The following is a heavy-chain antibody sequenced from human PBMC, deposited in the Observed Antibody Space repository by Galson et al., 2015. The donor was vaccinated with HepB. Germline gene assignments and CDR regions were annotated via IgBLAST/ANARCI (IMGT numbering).Heavy chain of an antibody. CDR1: GFTFSSYA. J-gene: IGHJ3*02. Sequence: SLRLSCAASGFTFSSYAMSWVRQAPGKGLEWVSAISGSGGSTYYADSVKGRFTISRDNSKNTLYLQMNSLGAEDTAVYYCAGTPLWFGELSDAFDIWGQGTMVTVSS. D-gene: IGHD3-10*01. V-gene: IGHV3-23*01. CDR3: AGTPLWFGELSDAFDI. CDR2: ISGSGGST.